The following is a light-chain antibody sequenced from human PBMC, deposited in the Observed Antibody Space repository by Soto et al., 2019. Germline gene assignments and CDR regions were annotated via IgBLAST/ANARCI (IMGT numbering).Light chain of an antibody. CDR1: QSVSSSY. Sequence: EIVLTQSPGTLSLPPGERATLSCRASQSVSSSYLAWYQQKPGQAPRLLIYGASSRATGIPDRFSGSGSGIDFTLTISRLEPEDFAVYYCQQYGSSPRTFGQGTKVEIK. CDR3: QQYGSSPRT. CDR2: GAS. J-gene: IGKJ1*01. V-gene: IGKV3-20*01.